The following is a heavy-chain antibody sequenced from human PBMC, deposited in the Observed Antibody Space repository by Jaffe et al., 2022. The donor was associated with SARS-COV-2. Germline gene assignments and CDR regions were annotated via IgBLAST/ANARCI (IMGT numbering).Heavy chain of an antibody. V-gene: IGHV4-4*07. CDR1: GGSISSYY. D-gene: IGHD4-17*01. CDR2: IYTSGST. J-gene: IGHJ6*02. Sequence: QVQLQESGPGLVKPSETLSLTCTVSGGSISSYYWSWIRQPAGKGLEWIGRIYTSGSTNYNPSLKSRVTMSVDTSKNQFSLKLSSVTAADTAVYYCARDPDYGDYYNWDGMDVWGQGTTVTVSS. CDR3: ARDPDYGDYYNWDGMDV.